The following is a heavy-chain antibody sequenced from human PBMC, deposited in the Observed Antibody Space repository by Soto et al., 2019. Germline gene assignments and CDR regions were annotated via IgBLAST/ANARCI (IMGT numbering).Heavy chain of an antibody. D-gene: IGHD1-26*01. CDR1: GFTFSSYG. Sequence: GGSLRLSCAASGFTFSSYGMHWVRQAPGKGLEWVAVISYDGSNKYYADSVKGRFTISRDNSKNTLYLQMNSLRAEDTAVYYYAKSPSYPVHFDYWGQGT. J-gene: IGHJ4*02. V-gene: IGHV3-30*18. CDR3: AKSPSYPVHFDY. CDR2: ISYDGSNK.